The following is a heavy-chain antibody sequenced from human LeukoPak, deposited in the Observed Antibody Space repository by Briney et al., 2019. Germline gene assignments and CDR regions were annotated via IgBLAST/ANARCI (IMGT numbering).Heavy chain of an antibody. CDR1: VYTFTTYV. CDR2: ISAYNGNT. CDR3: ARYSGYCSGGSCYSLDY. V-gene: IGHV1-18*01. D-gene: IGHD2-15*01. Sequence: GASVNVSFKASVYTFTTYVISWVRQAPGQGLEWMGWISAYNGNTNYAQKLQGRVTMTTDTSTSTDYKELRSLRSDGTAVYYCARYSGYCSGGSCYSLDYWGQGTLVTVSS. J-gene: IGHJ4*02.